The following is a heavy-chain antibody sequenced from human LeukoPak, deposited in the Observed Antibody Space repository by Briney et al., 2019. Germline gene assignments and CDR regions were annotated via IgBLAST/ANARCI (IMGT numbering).Heavy chain of an antibody. CDR3: ARGPYYYGSGSYLNY. V-gene: IGHV4-34*01. Sequence: PSETLSLTCAVYGGSFSGYYWSWIRQPPGKGLEWIGEINHSGSTNYNPSLKSRVTISVDTSKNQFSLKLSSVTAADTAVYYCARGPYYYGSGSYLNYWGQGTLVTVSS. D-gene: IGHD3-10*01. CDR1: GGSFSGYY. J-gene: IGHJ4*02. CDR2: INHSGST.